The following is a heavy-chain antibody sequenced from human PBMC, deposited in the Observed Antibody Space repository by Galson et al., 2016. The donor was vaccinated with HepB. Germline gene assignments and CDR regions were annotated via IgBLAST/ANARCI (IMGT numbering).Heavy chain of an antibody. CDR1: FTFSSYT. Sequence: FTFSSYTMNWVRQAPGKGLEWVSSISSSGTYTYYADLLKGRFTISRDNAKNSLYLEMNSLRAEDTAVYYCAIFGVHFDYWGQGTQVTVAS. CDR2: ISSSGTYT. CDR3: AIFGVHFDY. V-gene: IGHV3-21*01. D-gene: IGHD3-3*01. J-gene: IGHJ4*02.